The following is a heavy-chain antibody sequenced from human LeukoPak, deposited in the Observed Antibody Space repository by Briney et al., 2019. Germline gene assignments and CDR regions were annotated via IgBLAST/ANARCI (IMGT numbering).Heavy chain of an antibody. Sequence: SETLSLTCTVSGGSISSYYWSWIRQPPGKGLEWIGYIYYSGSTNYNPSLKSRVTISVDTSKNQFSLKLSSVTAADTAVYYCATDLYYDTSGCPDYWGQGTLVTVSS. D-gene: IGHD3-22*01. CDR3: ATDLYYDTSGCPDY. V-gene: IGHV4-59*01. J-gene: IGHJ4*02. CDR2: IYYSGST. CDR1: GGSISSYY.